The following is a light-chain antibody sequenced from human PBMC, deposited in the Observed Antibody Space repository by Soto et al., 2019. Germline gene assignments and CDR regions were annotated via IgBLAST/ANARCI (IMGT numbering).Light chain of an antibody. J-gene: IGKJ1*01. CDR1: QSVDSSF. CDR3: QQYGTVPWT. V-gene: IGKV3-20*01. CDR2: GAS. Sequence: DIVLTQPLGALSLPPGERATLSCRARQSVDSSFLGWYQQKPGQSPRLLIYGASSRASGIPDRFSGSGSGTDFTLSINGLDPEDFAVYYCQQYGTVPWTFGQGTKVDNK.